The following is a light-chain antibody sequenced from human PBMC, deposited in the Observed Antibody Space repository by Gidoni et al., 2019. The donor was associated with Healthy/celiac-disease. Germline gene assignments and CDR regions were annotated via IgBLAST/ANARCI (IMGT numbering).Light chain of an antibody. V-gene: IGKV1-9*01. CDR3: QQLNSYRALT. J-gene: IGKJ4*01. CDR1: QGISSY. CDR2: AAS. Sequence: DIQLTQSPSFLSASVGDRVTITCRARQGISSYLAWYQQKPGKAPKLLIYAASTLQSGVPSRFSGSGSGTEFTLTISSLQPEDFATYYCQQLNSYRALTFGGGTKVEIK.